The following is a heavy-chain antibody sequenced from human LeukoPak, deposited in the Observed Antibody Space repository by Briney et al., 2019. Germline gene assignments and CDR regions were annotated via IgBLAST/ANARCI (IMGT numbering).Heavy chain of an antibody. Sequence: SETLSLTCTVSGGSISSGGYYWSWIRQHPGKGLEWIGYIYYSGSTYYNPSLKSRVTISVDTSKNQFSLKLSSVTAADTAVYYCARDHRGLVDYWGQGTLVIVSS. J-gene: IGHJ4*02. V-gene: IGHV4-31*03. CDR2: IYYSGST. CDR3: ARDHRGLVDY. CDR1: GGSISSGGYY. D-gene: IGHD1-26*01.